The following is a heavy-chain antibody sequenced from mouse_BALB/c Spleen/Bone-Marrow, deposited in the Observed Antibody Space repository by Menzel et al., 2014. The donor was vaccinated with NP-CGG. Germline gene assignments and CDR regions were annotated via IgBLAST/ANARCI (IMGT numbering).Heavy chain of an antibody. Sequence: VKLVESGPGLVQPSRSLSITCTVSGFSLTKHGVHWIRQSPGKGLEWLGVIWGGGSTDYNAAFISRLSISKDNSKSQVVFKMNSLEVNDRAMYYCARGNYGAWFTHWGQGTLVTVSA. D-gene: IGHD2-1*01. J-gene: IGHJ3*01. CDR3: ARGNYGAWFTH. V-gene: IGHV2-2*02. CDR2: IWGGGST. CDR1: GFSLTKHG.